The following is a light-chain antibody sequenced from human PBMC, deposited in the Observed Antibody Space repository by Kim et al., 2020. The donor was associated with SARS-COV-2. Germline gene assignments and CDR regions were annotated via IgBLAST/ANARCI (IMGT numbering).Light chain of an antibody. CDR2: EVT. CDR3: CSYAGSSTFV. Sequence: QSALTQPASVSGSPGQSITISCTGTSSDVGTYDLVSWYQLRPGKAPKFMIYEVTKRPSGVSHRFSGSKSGNTASLTISGLQAEDEADYYCCSYAGSSTFVFGIGTKVTVL. CDR1: SSDVGTYDL. J-gene: IGLJ1*01. V-gene: IGLV2-23*02.